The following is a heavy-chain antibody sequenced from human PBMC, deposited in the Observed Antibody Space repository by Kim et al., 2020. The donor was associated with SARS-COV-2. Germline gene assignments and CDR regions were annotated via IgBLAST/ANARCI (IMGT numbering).Heavy chain of an antibody. V-gene: IGHV3-13*01. Sequence: GGSLRLSCAASGFTFSSYDMHWVRQATGKGLEWVSAIGTAGDTYYPGSVKGRFTISRENAKNSLYLQMNSLRAGDTAVYYCARGRWYYDLWSGYKGGEYLCDPGGQGTLVTVS. CDR2: IGTAGDT. CDR3: ARGRWYYDLWSGYKGGEYLCDP. D-gene: IGHD3-3*01. CDR1: GFTFSSYD. J-gene: IGHJ5*02.